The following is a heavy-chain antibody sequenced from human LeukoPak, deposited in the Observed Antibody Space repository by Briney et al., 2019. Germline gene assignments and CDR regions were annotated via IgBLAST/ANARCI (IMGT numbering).Heavy chain of an antibody. CDR1: GYTFTSYG. Sequence: ASVKVSCKASGYTFTSYGISWVRQAPGQGLEWMGWISAYNGNTNYAQKLQGRVTMTTDTSTSTAYVELRSLRSDDTAVYYCARGLSETAAAAYYFDYWGQGTLVTVSS. D-gene: IGHD6-13*01. J-gene: IGHJ4*02. V-gene: IGHV1-18*01. CDR2: ISAYNGNT. CDR3: ARGLSETAAAAYYFDY.